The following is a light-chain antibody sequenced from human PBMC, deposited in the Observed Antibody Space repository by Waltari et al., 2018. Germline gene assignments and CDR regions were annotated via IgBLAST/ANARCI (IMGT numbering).Light chain of an antibody. V-gene: IGKV3-20*01. CDR3: QKYDFLPAT. CDR1: QGVGKY. Sequence: EIVLTHPPGTLSLSPGESATLSSRASQGVGKYLAWYQQRPGQAPRLLLYHASIRATGIPDRFSGSGSGADFSLTISRLEPEDFAVYYCQKYDFLPATFGQGTTVEIK. CDR2: HAS. J-gene: IGKJ1*01.